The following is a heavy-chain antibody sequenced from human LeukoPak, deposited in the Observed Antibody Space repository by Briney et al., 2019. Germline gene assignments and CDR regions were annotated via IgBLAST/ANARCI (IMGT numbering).Heavy chain of an antibody. Sequence: GGSLRLSCAASGFTFSSYGMHWVRQAPGKGLEWVAVIWYDGSNKYYADSVKGRFTISRDNSKNTLYLQMNSLRAEDTAVYYCARGHVDTTITGEFDYWGQGTLVTVSS. V-gene: IGHV3-33*01. J-gene: IGHJ4*02. CDR3: ARGHVDTTITGEFDY. CDR1: GFTFSSYG. CDR2: IWYDGSNK. D-gene: IGHD5-18*01.